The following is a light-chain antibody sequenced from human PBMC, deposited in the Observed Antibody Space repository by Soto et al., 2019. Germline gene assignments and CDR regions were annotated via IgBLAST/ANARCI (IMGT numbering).Light chain of an antibody. CDR1: QSISSY. V-gene: IGKV1-39*01. Sequence: DIQMTQSPSSLSASVGDRVTITCRASQSISSYLNWYQQKPGKAPKLLIYAASSLQSGVPSRFSGSGSGTDFTLTISSLQPDDFATYYCQQRYITPWTFGQGTKEEIK. CDR3: QQRYITPWT. J-gene: IGKJ1*01. CDR2: AAS.